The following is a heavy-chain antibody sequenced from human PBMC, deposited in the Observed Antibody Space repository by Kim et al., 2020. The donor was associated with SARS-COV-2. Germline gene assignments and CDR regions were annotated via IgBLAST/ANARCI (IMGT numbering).Heavy chain of an antibody. CDR3: ARGESPLRSGGGASLAY. V-gene: IGHV4-31*02. Sequence: LKSRVTISVDKSKNQFSLKLSSVTAADTAVYYCARGESPLRSGGGASLAYWGQGTLVTVSS. D-gene: IGHD3-10*01. J-gene: IGHJ4*02.